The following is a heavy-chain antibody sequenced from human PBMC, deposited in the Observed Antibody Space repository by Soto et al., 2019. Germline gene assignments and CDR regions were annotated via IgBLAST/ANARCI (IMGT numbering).Heavy chain of an antibody. Sequence: GGSLRLSCAASGFTFSNAWMSWVRQAPGKGLEWVGRIKSKTDGGTTDYAAPVKGRFTISRDDSKNTLYLQMNSLKTEDTAVYYCTTDPCDFWSGYGDYYGMDVWGQGTTVTVSS. J-gene: IGHJ6*02. V-gene: IGHV3-15*01. D-gene: IGHD3-3*01. CDR3: TTDPCDFWSGYGDYYGMDV. CDR1: GFTFSNAW. CDR2: IKSKTDGGTT.